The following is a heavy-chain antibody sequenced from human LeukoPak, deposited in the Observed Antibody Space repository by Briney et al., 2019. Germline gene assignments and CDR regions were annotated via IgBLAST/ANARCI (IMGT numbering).Heavy chain of an antibody. CDR3: ARVEAAAGPPRAFDI. CDR2: IYTSGST. D-gene: IGHD6-13*01. J-gene: IGHJ3*02. CDR1: GGSISSYY. Sequence: PSETLSLTCTVSGGSISSYYWSWIRQPAGKGLEWIGRIYTSGSTNYNPSLKSRVTMSVDTSKNQFSLKLSSVTAADTAVYYCARVEAAAGPPRAFDIWGQGTMVTVSS. V-gene: IGHV4-4*07.